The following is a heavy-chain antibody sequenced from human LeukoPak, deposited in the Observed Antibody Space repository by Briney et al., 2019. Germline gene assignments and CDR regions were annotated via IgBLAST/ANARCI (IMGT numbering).Heavy chain of an antibody. CDR3: ARVGGFGELTYYFDY. V-gene: IGHV3-20*04. D-gene: IGHD3-10*01. CDR1: GFTFDDYG. J-gene: IGHJ4*02. Sequence: GGSLRLSCAASGFTFDDYGMSWVRQAPGKGLEWVSGINWNGGSTGYADSVKGRFTISRDNAKSSLYLQMNSLRAEDTALYYCARVGGFGELTYYFDYWGQGTLVTVSS. CDR2: INWNGGST.